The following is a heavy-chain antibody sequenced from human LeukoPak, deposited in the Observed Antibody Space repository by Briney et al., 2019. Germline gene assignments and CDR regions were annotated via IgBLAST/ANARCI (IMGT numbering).Heavy chain of an antibody. CDR2: ISGSGGST. J-gene: IGHJ4*02. D-gene: IGHD3-10*01. CDR3: ARGDYYGSGPSRRRPESRSYYFDY. CDR1: GFTFSSYA. Sequence: GGSLRLSCAASGFTFSSYAMSWVRQAPGKGLEWVSAISGSGGSTYYADSVKGRFTISRDNSKNTLYLQMNSLRAEDTAVYYCARGDYYGSGPSRRRPESRSYYFDYWGQGTLVTVSS. V-gene: IGHV3-23*01.